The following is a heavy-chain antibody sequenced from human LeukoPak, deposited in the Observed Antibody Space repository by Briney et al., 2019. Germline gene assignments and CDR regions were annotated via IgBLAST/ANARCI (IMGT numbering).Heavy chain of an antibody. J-gene: IGHJ5*02. CDR2: TYHSGRT. V-gene: IGHV4-39*07. D-gene: IGHD5-18*01. Sequence: SETLSPTCTVSGVSISSSNSYWGWIRQPPGKGLEWIGSTYHSGRTYYNPSLKSRVTISVDTSKNQFSLKLASVTAADTAIYYCAKGAGGFSYYNWFDPWGREPWSPSPQ. CDR1: GVSISSSNSY. CDR3: AKGAGGFSYYNWFDP.